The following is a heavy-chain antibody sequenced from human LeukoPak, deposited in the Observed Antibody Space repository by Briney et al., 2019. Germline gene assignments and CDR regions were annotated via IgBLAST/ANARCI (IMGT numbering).Heavy chain of an antibody. CDR2: ILSDGSKQ. CDR3: MATPIDY. V-gene: IGHV3-30*03. Sequence: GGSLRLLCAASVFTFSTYNMHWVRQAPGKGLEWVAVILSDGSKQYYADSVQGRFTISRDNSKNTLYLQMNSLRAEDTAVFYCMATPIDYWGQGTLVTVSS. D-gene: IGHD5-24*01. J-gene: IGHJ4*02. CDR1: VFTFSTYN.